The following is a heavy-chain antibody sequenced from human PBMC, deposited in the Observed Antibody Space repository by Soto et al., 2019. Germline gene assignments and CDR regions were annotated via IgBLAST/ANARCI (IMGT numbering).Heavy chain of an antibody. CDR1: GGTFSSYA. CDR2: IIPIFGTA. V-gene: IGHV1-69*01. J-gene: IGHJ6*02. D-gene: IGHD2-15*01. CDR3: ARGVGYCSGGSCYSYYYGMDV. Sequence: QVQLVQSGAEVKKPGSSVKVSCKASGGTFSSYAISWVRQAPGQGLEWMGGIIPIFGTANYAQKFQGRVTITADESTSTAYMELSSLRSEDTAVYYCARGVGYCSGGSCYSYYYGMDVWGQGTTVTVSS.